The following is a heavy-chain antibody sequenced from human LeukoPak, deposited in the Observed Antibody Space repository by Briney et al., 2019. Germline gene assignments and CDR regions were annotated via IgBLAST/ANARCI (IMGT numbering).Heavy chain of an antibody. J-gene: IGHJ4*02. CDR1: GGSFSGYY. CDR2: INHSGST. Sequence: SETLSLTCAVYGGSFSGYYWSWIGQPPGKGLEWIGEINHSGSTNYNPSLKSRVTISVDTSKDQFSLKLSSVTAADTAVYYCARGRRYYYDSSGYLTPFDYWGQGTLVTVSS. V-gene: IGHV4-34*01. D-gene: IGHD3-22*01. CDR3: ARGRRYYYDSSGYLTPFDY.